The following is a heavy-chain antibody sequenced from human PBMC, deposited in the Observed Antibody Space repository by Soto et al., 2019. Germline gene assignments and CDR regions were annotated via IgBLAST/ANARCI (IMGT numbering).Heavy chain of an antibody. V-gene: IGHV1-69*01. CDR1: GGTFSSYA. CDR2: VIPIFGTA. J-gene: IGHJ6*02. CDR3: AKDGVAQLLMDV. Sequence: QVQLVQSGAEVKKPGSSVKVSCKASGGTFSSYAISWVRQAPGQGLEWMGGVIPIFGTANYAQKFQGRVTITADETTSTAYMELSSLRSEDTAVYYCAKDGVAQLLMDVWGQGTTVTVSS. D-gene: IGHD3-3*01.